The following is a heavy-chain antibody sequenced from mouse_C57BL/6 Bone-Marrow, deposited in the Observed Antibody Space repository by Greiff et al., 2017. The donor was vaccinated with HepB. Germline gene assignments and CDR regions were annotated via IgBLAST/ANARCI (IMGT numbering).Heavy chain of an antibody. CDR1: GYAFSSYW. J-gene: IGHJ2*01. D-gene: IGHD1-1*01. Sequence: VQLVESGAELVKPGASVKISCKASGYAFSSYWMNWVKQRPGKGLEWIGQIYPGDGDTNYNGTFKGKATLTADKSSSTAYMQLSSLTSEDSAVYFCARDDYYGSNFDYWGQGTTLTVSS. CDR3: ARDDYYGSNFDY. V-gene: IGHV1-80*01. CDR2: IYPGDGDT.